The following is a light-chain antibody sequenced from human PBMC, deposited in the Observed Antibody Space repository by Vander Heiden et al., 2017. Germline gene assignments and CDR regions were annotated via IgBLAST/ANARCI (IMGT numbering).Light chain of an antibody. CDR1: QSINNW. V-gene: IGKV1-5*03. J-gene: IGKJ1*01. CDR3: QQYNSYPWT. CDR2: KAS. Sequence: DIQMTQSPSTLSAFIGDRVTITCRASQSINNWLAWYQQKPWKAPKLLIYKASSLESGVPSRFSGSGSGTEFTLTISRLLPDDFATYYCQQYNSYPWTFGQGTKVDLK.